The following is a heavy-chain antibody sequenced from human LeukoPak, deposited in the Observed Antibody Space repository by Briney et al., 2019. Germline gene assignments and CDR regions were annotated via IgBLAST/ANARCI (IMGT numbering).Heavy chain of an antibody. V-gene: IGHV3-23*01. CDR2: ISGSGGST. D-gene: IGHD2-2*01. J-gene: IGHJ4*02. CDR1: GFTFSSYA. Sequence: GSLRLSCAASGFTFSSYAMSWVRQAPGKGLEWVSAISGSGGSTYYADSVKGRFTISRDNSKNTLYLQMNTLRAEDTAVYYCASRYCSSTSCPFANSGQGTLVTVSS. CDR3: ASRYCSSTSCPFAN.